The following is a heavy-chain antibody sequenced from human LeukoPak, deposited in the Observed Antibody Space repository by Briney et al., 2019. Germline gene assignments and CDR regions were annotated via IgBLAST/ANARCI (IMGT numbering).Heavy chain of an antibody. J-gene: IGHJ4*02. V-gene: IGHV3-23*01. CDR2: VSPPGGGT. Sequence: GGSLRLSCAASGFTFSNHGMNWVRQAPGKGLEWLSGVSPPGGGTYYADSVKGRFTISRDDSKNTLSLQMNSLRDEDTAVYHCARDLAWGAFDYWGQGTLVTVSS. CDR3: ARDLAWGAFDY. CDR1: GFTFSNHG. D-gene: IGHD7-27*01.